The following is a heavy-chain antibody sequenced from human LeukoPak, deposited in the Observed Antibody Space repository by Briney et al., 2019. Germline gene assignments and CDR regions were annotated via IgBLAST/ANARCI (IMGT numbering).Heavy chain of an antibody. CDR1: GGSFSGYY. Sequence: KPSETLSLTCAVYGGSFSGYYWSWIRQPPGKGLEWIGYIYYSGSTNYNPSLKSRVTISVDTSKNQFSLKLSSVTAADTAVYYCARIIGDSSGYEYFQHWGQGTLVTVSS. J-gene: IGHJ1*01. D-gene: IGHD3-22*01. CDR2: IYYSGST. V-gene: IGHV4-59*08. CDR3: ARIIGDSSGYEYFQH.